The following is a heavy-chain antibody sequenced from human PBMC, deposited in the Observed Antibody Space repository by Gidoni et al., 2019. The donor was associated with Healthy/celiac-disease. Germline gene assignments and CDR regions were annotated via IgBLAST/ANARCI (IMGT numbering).Heavy chain of an antibody. CDR1: GFTFSSYA. CDR2: ISYDGSNK. V-gene: IGHV3-30-3*01. D-gene: IGHD5-12*01. Sequence: QVQLVASGGGVVEPGRSLRRPCAASGFTFSSYAMHWVRQAPGQGLEWVAVISYDGSNKYYADSVKGRFTISRDNSKNTLYLQMNSLRAEDTAVYYCARLRGSRDGYKDSDAFDIWGQGTMVTVSS. J-gene: IGHJ3*02. CDR3: ARLRGSRDGYKDSDAFDI.